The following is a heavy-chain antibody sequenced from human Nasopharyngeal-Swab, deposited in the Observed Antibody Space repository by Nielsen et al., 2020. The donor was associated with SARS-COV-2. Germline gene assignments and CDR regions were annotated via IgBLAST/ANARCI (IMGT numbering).Heavy chain of an antibody. Sequence: GESLKISCAASGFTFSDYGMHWVRQAPGKGPEWVAVIWYDGSNEYYADSVKGRFTISRDNTKNTLYLQMHSLRAEDTAVYFCTRNLRYFDWFDYWGQGTLVTVSS. CDR3: TRNLRYFDWFDY. CDR1: GFTFSDYG. V-gene: IGHV3-33*03. D-gene: IGHD4-17*01. J-gene: IGHJ5*01. CDR2: IWYDGSNE.